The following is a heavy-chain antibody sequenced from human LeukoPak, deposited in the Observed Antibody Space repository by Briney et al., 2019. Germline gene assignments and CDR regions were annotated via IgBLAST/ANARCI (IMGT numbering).Heavy chain of an antibody. Sequence: GGSLRLSCAGSGFIFNNYAMHWVRQPPGKGLEWVSGISWNSGTIDYADSVRGRFTISRDNAKNSLYLQMDSLRVEDTAFYYCAKDNRRHYTSGPNPDSLHWGQGTLVTVSS. CDR2: ISWNSGTI. J-gene: IGHJ4*02. D-gene: IGHD6-19*01. CDR1: GFIFNNYA. CDR3: AKDNRRHYTSGPNPDSLH. V-gene: IGHV3-9*01.